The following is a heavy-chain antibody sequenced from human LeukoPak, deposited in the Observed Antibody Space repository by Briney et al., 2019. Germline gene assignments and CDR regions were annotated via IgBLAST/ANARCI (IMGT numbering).Heavy chain of an antibody. V-gene: IGHV4-38-2*02. CDR3: AKSGGTLKKWLRQYYYYYYMDV. D-gene: IGHD5-12*01. Sequence: SETLSLTCTVSGYSISSGLYWGWIRQPPGKGLEWIGNVYHGGSSYYNPSLKSRVTISVDTSKNQFSLNLYSVTAADTAVYYCAKSGGTLKKWLRQYYYYYYMDVWGKGTTVTISS. J-gene: IGHJ6*03. CDR2: VYHGGSS. CDR1: GYSISSGLY.